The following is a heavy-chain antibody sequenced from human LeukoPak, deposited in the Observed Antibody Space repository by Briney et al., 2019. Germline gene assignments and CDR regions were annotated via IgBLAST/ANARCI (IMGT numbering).Heavy chain of an antibody. Sequence: SETLSLTCAVYGGSFSGYYWSWIRQPPGKGLEWIGEINHSGSTNYNPSLKSRVTISVDTSKNQFSLKLSSVTAADTAVYYCARGLLYYYDSSGYYSGAQGPLVTVS. D-gene: IGHD3-22*01. V-gene: IGHV4-34*01. J-gene: IGHJ5*01. CDR3: ARGLLYYYDSSGYYS. CDR1: GGSFSGYY. CDR2: INHSGST.